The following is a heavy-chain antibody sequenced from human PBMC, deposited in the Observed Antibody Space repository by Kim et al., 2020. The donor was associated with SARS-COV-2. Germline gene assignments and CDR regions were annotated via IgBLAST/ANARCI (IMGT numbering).Heavy chain of an antibody. J-gene: IGHJ6*03. CDR1: GFTFSSYS. Sequence: GGSLRLSCAASGFTFSSYSMNWVRQAPGKGLEWVLYIRSSSSIFYADSVEGRFTISRDNAKNSLYLQMNSLRDEDTAVYYCARSSGAGLHYYMDVWGKGTTVTVSS. V-gene: IGHV3-48*02. CDR2: IRSSSSI. CDR3: ARSSGAGLHYYMDV. D-gene: IGHD1-26*01.